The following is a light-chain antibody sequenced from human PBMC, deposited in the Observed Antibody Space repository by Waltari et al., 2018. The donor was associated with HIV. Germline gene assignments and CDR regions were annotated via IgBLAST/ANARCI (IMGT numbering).Light chain of an antibody. CDR3: NSRDSSVNVV. CDR2: GKN. Sequence: SSELTQDPAVSVALGQTVRITCQGDSLRSYYESWFQQKPGQAPVLVIYGKNNRPSGIPDRFSGSSSGNTASLTITGAQAEDEADYYCNSRDSSVNVVFGGGTKLTVL. J-gene: IGLJ2*01. CDR1: SLRSYY. V-gene: IGLV3-19*01.